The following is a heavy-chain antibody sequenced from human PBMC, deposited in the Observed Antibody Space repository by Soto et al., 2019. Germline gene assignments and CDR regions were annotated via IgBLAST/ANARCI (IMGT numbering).Heavy chain of an antibody. CDR2: IYYSGST. CDR1: GGSISSYY. J-gene: IGHJ6*03. D-gene: IGHD4-4*01. CDR3: ARRGLKLTVTPSTGLRYYYYMDV. V-gene: IGHV4-59*08. Sequence: SETLSLTCTVSGGSISSYYWSWIRQPPGKGLEWIGYIYYSGSTNYNPSLKSRVTISVDTSKNQFSLKLSSVTAADTAVYYCARRGLKLTVTPSTGLRYYYYMDVWGKGTTVTVSS.